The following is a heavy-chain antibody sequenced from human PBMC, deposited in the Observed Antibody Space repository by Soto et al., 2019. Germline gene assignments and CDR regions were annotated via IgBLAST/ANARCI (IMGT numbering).Heavy chain of an antibody. CDR1: GFTFRSFT. V-gene: IGHV3-21*01. CDR2: ISSNSAYI. J-gene: IGHJ5*02. D-gene: IGHD6-13*01. CDR3: ARDASRDSSARGWFDP. Sequence: GGSLRLSCAASGFTFRSFTMNWVRQAPGKGLEWVSTISSNSAYIYYTDALRGRFTISRDNAKNSLHLQMNSLRAEDTAVYYCARDASRDSSARGWFDPWGPGTLVTVSS.